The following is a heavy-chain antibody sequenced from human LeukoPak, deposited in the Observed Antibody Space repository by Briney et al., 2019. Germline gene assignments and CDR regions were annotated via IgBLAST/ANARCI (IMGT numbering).Heavy chain of an antibody. CDR3: ARFPRLYYSRGNWFDP. D-gene: IGHD3-10*01. CDR1: GFTFSGSA. J-gene: IGHJ5*02. V-gene: IGHV3-73*01. Sequence: QSGGSLRLSCAASGFTFSGSAMHWVRQASGKGLEWVGRIRSKANSYATAYAASVKGRFTISRDDSKNTAYLQMNSLKTEDTAVYYCARFPRLYYSRGNWFDPWGQGTLVTVSS. CDR2: IRSKANSYAT.